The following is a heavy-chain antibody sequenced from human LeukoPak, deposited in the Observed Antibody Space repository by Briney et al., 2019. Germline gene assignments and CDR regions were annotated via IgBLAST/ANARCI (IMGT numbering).Heavy chain of an antibody. Sequence: SETLSLTCTVSGGSISSDGYYWSWIRQHPGRGLEWIGYIYYSGSTYYNPSLKSRVTISVDTSKNQFSLKLSSVTAADTAVYYCARIRSDYFDYWGQGTLVTVSS. V-gene: IGHV4-30-4*08. CDR1: GGSISSDGYY. D-gene: IGHD4-17*01. CDR3: ARIRSDYFDY. CDR2: IYYSGST. J-gene: IGHJ4*02.